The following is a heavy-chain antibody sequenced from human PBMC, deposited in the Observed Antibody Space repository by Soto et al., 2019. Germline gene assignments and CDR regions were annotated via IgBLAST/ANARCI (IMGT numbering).Heavy chain of an antibody. CDR2: VYWDDDK. V-gene: IGHV2-5*02. CDR3: ATLTADF. Sequence: ITLEESGPTLVKPTETLTLTCTFSGFSLTTGVGVGWVRQPPGKALEWLALVYWDDDKHYTPSLMSRLTTTKDISKAQVVLTMTNMDPVDTATYYCATLTADFWGPGTLVTVSS. J-gene: IGHJ4*02. CDR1: GFSLTTGVG.